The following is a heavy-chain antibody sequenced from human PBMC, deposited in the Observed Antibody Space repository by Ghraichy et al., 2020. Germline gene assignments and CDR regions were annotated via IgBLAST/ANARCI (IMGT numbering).Heavy chain of an antibody. J-gene: IGHJ3*02. CDR1: GFTFSSYN. D-gene: IGHD2-15*01. CDR3: ARDSYCTGGTCYSWSHTFDM. Sequence: GGSLRLSCTASGFTFSSYNMNWVRQAPGKGLEWVSYISSSGSTIYYADSVKGRFTISRDTAKNSPYLQMNSLRDGDSAVYFCARDSYCTGGTCYSWSHTFDMWGQGTMVTVSS. CDR2: ISSSGSTI. V-gene: IGHV3-48*02.